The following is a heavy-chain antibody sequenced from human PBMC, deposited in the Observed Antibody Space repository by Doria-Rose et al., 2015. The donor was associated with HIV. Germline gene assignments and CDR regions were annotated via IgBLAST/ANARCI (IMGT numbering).Heavy chain of an antibody. CDR2: ISSDDEG. J-gene: IGHJ4*02. Sequence: QITLKESGPVLVKPTETLTLTCTVSGVSLSSPGMGVSWIRQPPGKTLEWLAIISSDDEGSVTTSLKSRLTISRGTSKSQVVLTMTDMDPVDTATYYCARIKSSRWYHKYYFDFWGQGTLVIVSA. V-gene: IGHV2-26*01. D-gene: IGHD6-13*01. CDR1: GVSLSSPGMG. CDR3: ARIKSSRWYHKYYFDF.